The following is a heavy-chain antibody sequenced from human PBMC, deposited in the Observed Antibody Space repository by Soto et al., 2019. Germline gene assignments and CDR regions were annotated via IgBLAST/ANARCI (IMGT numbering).Heavy chain of an antibody. CDR1: GFTFSSYW. V-gene: IGHV3-11*03. CDR3: ASGRGYGSGSYRSDY. Sequence: GGSLRLSCAASGFTFSSYWMSWVRQAPGKGLEWVSYISSSSSYTNYADSVKGRFTISRDNAKNSLYLQMNSLRAEDTAVYYCASGRGYGSGSYRSDYWGQGTLVTVSS. J-gene: IGHJ4*02. D-gene: IGHD3-10*01. CDR2: ISSSSSYT.